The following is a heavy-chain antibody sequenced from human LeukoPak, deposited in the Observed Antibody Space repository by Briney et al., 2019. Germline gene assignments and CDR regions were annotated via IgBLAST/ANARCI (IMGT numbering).Heavy chain of an antibody. J-gene: IGHJ3*02. CDR2: IYYSGST. CDR3: ARLSYGTAITMIVVVTTQGAFDI. V-gene: IGHV4-39*01. D-gene: IGHD3-22*01. Sequence: PSETLSLTCTVSGGSISSSSYYWGWIRQPPGKGLEWIGSIYYSGSTYYNPSLKSRVTISVDTSKNQFSLKLSSVTAAGTAVYYCARLSYGTAITMIVVVTTQGAFDIWGQGTMVTVSS. CDR1: GGSISSSSYY.